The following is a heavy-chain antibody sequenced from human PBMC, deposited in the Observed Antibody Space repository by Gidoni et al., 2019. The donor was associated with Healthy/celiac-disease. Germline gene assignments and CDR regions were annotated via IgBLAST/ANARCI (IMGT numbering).Heavy chain of an antibody. CDR1: GFTFSSYG. CDR2: ISYDGSNK. J-gene: IGHJ6*02. CDR3: ANLQQLVPNYYYYYGMDV. V-gene: IGHV3-30*18. D-gene: IGHD6-13*01. Sequence: QVQLVESGGGVVQPGRSLRLSCAASGFTFSSYGMHWVRQAPGKGLEWVAVISYDGSNKYYADSVKGRFTISRDNSKNTLYLQMNSLRAEDTAVYYCANLQQLVPNYYYYYGMDVWGQGTTVTVSS.